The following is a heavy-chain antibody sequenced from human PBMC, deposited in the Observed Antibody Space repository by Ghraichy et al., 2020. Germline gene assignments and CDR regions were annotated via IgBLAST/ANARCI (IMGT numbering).Heavy chain of an antibody. CDR3: ARDGGNSYDIDH. CDR2: ISGGSRAI. CDR1: GFTFSRHS. D-gene: IGHD5-18*01. J-gene: IGHJ4*02. Sequence: GESLNISCAASGFTFSRHSMNWVRQAPGRGLERVSYISGGSRAIHYADSAKGRFTISRDKAKNFLYLQMSSLRDEDTAIYYCARDGGNSYDIDHWGQGTLIAVSS. V-gene: IGHV3-48*02.